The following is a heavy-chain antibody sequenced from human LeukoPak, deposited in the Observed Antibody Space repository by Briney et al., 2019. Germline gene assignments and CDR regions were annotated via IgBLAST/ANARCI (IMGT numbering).Heavy chain of an antibody. CDR1: GYTFTSYG. CDR3: ARGGIAAAASGFDP. J-gene: IGHJ5*02. V-gene: IGHV1-69*04. Sequence: SVKVSCKASGYTFTSYGISWVRQASGQGLEWMGRIIPILGIANYAQKFQGRVTITADKSTSTAYMELSSLRSEDTAVYYCARGGIAAAASGFDPWGQGTLVTVSS. CDR2: IIPILGIA. D-gene: IGHD6-13*01.